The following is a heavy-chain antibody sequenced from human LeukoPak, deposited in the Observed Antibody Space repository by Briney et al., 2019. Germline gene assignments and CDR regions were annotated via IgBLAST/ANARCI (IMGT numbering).Heavy chain of an antibody. V-gene: IGHV4-38-2*02. J-gene: IGHJ5*02. CDR2: IYYSGST. Sequence: SSETLSLTCTVSGYSINSGYYWSWIRQPPGKRLEWIGSIYYSGSTYSNPTLKSRLTISVDRSKNQSSLKLSSVTAADTAVYYCARWLENTLGDCCWFDPWGQGTLVTVSS. CDR3: ARWLENTLGDCCWFDP. CDR1: GYSINSGYY. D-gene: IGHD2-21*02.